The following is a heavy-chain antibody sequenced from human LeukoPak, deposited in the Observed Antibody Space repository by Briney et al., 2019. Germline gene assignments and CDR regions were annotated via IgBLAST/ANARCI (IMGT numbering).Heavy chain of an antibody. V-gene: IGHV1-69*13. D-gene: IGHD6-6*01. Sequence: SVKLSCKASGGTFSSYGISWVRQAPGQGLEWMGGIIPIFGTANYAQKFQGRVTITADESTSTAYMELSSLRSEDTAVYYCARLDEYSSSSRYYGMDVWGQGTTVTVSS. J-gene: IGHJ6*02. CDR2: IIPIFGTA. CDR1: GGTFSSYG. CDR3: ARLDEYSSSSRYYGMDV.